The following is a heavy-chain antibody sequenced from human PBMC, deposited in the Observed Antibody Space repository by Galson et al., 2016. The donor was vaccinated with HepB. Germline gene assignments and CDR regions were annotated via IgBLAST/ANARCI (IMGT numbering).Heavy chain of an antibody. D-gene: IGHD1-26*01. CDR3: ARIYPLGATFDFDY. J-gene: IGHJ4*02. V-gene: IGHV1-18*04. CDR2: ISGSNGST. Sequence: SVKVSCKAPGDTFSRYGFTWVRQAPGHGLEWMGWISGSNGSTKYAQRFKGRVTMTTDTSSRTAYMELRSLKSDDTAVYYCARIYPLGATFDFDYWGQGTLVTVSS. CDR1: GDTFSRYG.